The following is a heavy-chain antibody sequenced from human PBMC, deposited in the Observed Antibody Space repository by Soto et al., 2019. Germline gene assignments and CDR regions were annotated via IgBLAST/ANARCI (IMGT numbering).Heavy chain of an antibody. V-gene: IGHV3-30*14. CDR3: ASRRGFGTYYFAY. J-gene: IGHJ4*02. Sequence: QVQLVESGGGVVQPGRSLRLSCEASGFAFRSYAVHWVRQAPGKGLDWVALISYDGSNVYYADSVKGRFTISGDNSKNTLFLPMNSLRAEDTAVYYCASRRGFGTYYFAYWGQGTLVTVSS. D-gene: IGHD1-7*01. CDR2: ISYDGSNV. CDR1: GFAFRSYA.